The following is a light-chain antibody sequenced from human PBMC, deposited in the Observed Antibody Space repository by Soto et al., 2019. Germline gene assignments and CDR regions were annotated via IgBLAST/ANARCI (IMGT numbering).Light chain of an antibody. CDR1: SSDVGGYNY. CDR3: CSFAGSYTVGV. Sequence: QSVLTQPRSVSGSPGQSVTISCTGTSSDVGGYNYVSWYQHNPGTAPRLIIYDVNKRPSGVPHRFSGSKSGNTASLTISGLQADDEADYYCCSFAGSYTVGVFGGGTKLTVL. J-gene: IGLJ3*02. CDR2: DVN. V-gene: IGLV2-11*01.